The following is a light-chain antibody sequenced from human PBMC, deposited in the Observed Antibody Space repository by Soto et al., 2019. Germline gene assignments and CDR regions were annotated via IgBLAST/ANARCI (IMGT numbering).Light chain of an antibody. V-gene: IGKV3-15*01. J-gene: IGKJ1*01. CDR2: GAS. CDR1: QSVSSN. CDR3: QQYNNWPPVT. Sequence: EIGMTQSPATLSVSPGERATLSCRASQSVSSNLAWYQQKPGQAPRLLIYGASTRATGIPARFSGSGSGTAFTLTISSLQSEDFAVYYCQQYNNWPPVTFGHGTKVEIK.